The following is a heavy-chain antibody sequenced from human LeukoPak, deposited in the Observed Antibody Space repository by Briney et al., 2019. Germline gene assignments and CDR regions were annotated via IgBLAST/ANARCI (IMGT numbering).Heavy chain of an antibody. CDR1: GFAFRSYS. J-gene: IGHJ1*01. V-gene: IGHV3-48*02. CDR2: ISSSSGSI. Sequence: SGGSLRLSCTASGFAFRSYSMNWVRQAPGKGLEWVSYISSSSGSIYYADSVKGRFTISRDNAKYSLYLQMNSLRDEDTAVYFCASHYYGSGTEYLHHWGQGTLVSVSS. D-gene: IGHD3-10*01. CDR3: ASHYYGSGTEYLHH.